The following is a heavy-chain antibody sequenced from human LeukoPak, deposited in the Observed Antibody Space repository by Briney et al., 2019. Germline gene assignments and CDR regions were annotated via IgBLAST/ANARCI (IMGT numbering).Heavy chain of an antibody. CDR2: IYYSGST. CDR3: ARLMGGYYYYGMDV. D-gene: IGHD2-8*01. CDR1: GGSISSYY. J-gene: IGHJ6*02. Sequence: PSETLSLTCTVSGGSISSYYWSWIRQPPGKGLEWIGYIYYSGSTTYNPSLKSRVTISVDTSKNRFSLKLSSVTAADTAVYYCARLMGGYYYYGMDVWGQGTTVTVSS. V-gene: IGHV4-59*08.